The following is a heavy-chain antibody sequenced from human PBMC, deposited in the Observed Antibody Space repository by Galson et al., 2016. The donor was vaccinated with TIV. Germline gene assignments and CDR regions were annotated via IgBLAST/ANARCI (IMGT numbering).Heavy chain of an antibody. CDR3: ATERPGAEVDGWGD. J-gene: IGHJ4*02. Sequence: SVKVSCKAYGNIFTNYYMNWIRQAPGQGLEWMGIINTKGDYSTYAQKFQGRVTMTRDTSTSTVSMELRNLRSEDTAVYDCATERPGAEVDGWGDWGQGTLVIVSS. CDR1: GNIFTNYY. D-gene: IGHD3-10*01. CDR2: INTKGDYS. V-gene: IGHV1-46*01.